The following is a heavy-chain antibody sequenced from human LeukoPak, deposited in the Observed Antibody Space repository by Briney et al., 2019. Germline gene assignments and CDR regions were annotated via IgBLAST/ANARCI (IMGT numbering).Heavy chain of an antibody. J-gene: IGHJ4*02. D-gene: IGHD1-26*01. CDR2: ISSSGSDI. V-gene: IGHV3-48*03. CDR3: ARDLPTGTYLAYFDD. CDR1: GFIFSNYE. Sequence: GGSLTLSRAGSGFIFSNYEMNWVRQAPGKGLEWVSYISSSGSDIYYADSVKGRFTISRDNAENSLYLQMNSLRAEDTAVYYCARDLPTGTYLAYFDDWGQGTLVTSSS.